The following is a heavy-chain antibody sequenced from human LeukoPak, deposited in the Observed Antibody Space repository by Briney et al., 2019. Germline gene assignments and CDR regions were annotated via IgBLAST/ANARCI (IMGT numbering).Heavy chain of an antibody. CDR3: ARVPVVPAAIGLWYFDL. V-gene: IGHV1-69*06. J-gene: IGHJ2*01. Sequence: SVKVSCKASGGTFSSYAISWVRQAPGQGLEWMGGIIPIFGTANYAQKFQGRVTITADKSTSTAYMELSSLRSGDTAVYYCARVPVVPAAIGLWYFDLWGRGTLVTVSS. CDR1: GGTFSSYA. D-gene: IGHD2-2*02. CDR2: IIPIFGTA.